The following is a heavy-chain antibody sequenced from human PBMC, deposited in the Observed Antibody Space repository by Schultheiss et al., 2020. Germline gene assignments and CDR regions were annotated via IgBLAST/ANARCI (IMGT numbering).Heavy chain of an antibody. CDR2: ISGSGGT. J-gene: IGHJ4*02. CDR3: AKYINTVIADY. V-gene: IGHV3-23*01. D-gene: IGHD2-21*01. Sequence: GGSLRLSCAASGFTFSDYYMSWIRQAPGKGLEWVSTISGSGGTYYAESVKGRFTISRDNSKNTVYLQMNSLRAEDTALYYCAKYINTVIADYWGQGTLVTVSS. CDR1: GFTFSDYY.